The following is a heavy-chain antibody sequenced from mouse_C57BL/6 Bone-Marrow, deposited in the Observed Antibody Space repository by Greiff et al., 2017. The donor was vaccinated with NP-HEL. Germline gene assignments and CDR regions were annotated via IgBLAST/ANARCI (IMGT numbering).Heavy chain of an antibody. D-gene: IGHD1-1*01. V-gene: IGHV5-9-1*02. CDR2: ISSGGDYI. Sequence: DVKLQESGEGLVKPGGSLKLSCAASGFTFSSYAMSWVRQTPEKRLEWVAYISSGGDYIYYADTVKGRFTISRDNARNTLYLQMSSLKSEDTAMYYCTRAGIYYFYAMDYWGQGTSVTVSS. CDR3: TRAGIYYFYAMDY. CDR1: GFTFSSYA. J-gene: IGHJ4*01.